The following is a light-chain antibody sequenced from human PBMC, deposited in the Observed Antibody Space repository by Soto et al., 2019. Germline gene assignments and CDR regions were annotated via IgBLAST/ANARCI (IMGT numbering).Light chain of an antibody. CDR3: QQYNSPWT. CDR1: QSVSSSY. V-gene: IGKV3-20*01. Sequence: EIVLTQSPGTLSLSPGERATLSCRASQSVSSSYLAWYQQKPGQAPRLLIYCASSRATGIPDRFIGSGSRTDFTLTSSRLEPEDFTVYYCQQYNSPWTFGQGTKVEI. CDR2: CAS. J-gene: IGKJ1*01.